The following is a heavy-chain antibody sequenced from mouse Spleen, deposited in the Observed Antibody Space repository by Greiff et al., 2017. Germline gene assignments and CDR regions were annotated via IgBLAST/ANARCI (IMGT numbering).Heavy chain of an antibody. V-gene: IGHV14-3*02. J-gene: IGHJ2*01. CDR2: IDPANGNT. Sequence: EVKLVESGAELVKPGASVKLSCTASGFNIKDTYMHWVKQRPEQGLEWIGRIDPANGNTKYDPKFQGKATITADTSSNTAYLQLSSLTSEDTAVYYCARSPHYYGSSYFDYWGQGTTLTVSS. CDR1: GFNIKDTY. D-gene: IGHD1-1*01. CDR3: ARSPHYYGSSYFDY.